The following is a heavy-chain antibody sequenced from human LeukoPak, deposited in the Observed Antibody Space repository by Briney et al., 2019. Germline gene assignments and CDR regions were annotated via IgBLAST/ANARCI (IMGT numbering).Heavy chain of an antibody. CDR3: ARGGCSSTSCYYDY. D-gene: IGHD2-2*01. V-gene: IGHV4-34*01. CDR2: INHSGST. CDR1: GGSFSGYY. Sequence: PSETLSLTCAVYGGSFSGYYWSWIRQPPGKGLEWIGEINHSGSTNYNPSLKSRVTISVDTSKNQFSLKVSSVTAADTAVYYCARGGCSSTSCYYDYWGQGTLVTVSS. J-gene: IGHJ4*02.